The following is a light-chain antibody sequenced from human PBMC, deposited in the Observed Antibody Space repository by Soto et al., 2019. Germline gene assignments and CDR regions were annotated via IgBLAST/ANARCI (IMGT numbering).Light chain of an antibody. CDR2: DVS. CDR3: QQFNAYPIT. V-gene: IGKV1-13*02. CDR1: QDIRGA. J-gene: IGKJ5*01. Sequence: AIQLPQSPSSLSASVGDRVTITCRASQDIRGALAWYQQKPGKPPKLLIFDVSSLQSGVPSRFSASGSGTDFTLTISSLQPEDFATYYFQQFNAYPITFGQGTRREMK.